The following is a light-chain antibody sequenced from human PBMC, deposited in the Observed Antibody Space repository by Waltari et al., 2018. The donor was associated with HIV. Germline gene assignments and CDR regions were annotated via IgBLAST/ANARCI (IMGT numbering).Light chain of an antibody. J-gene: IGLJ2*01. CDR2: DVK. Sequence: QSALTQPRSVSGSPGQSVTISCTGTSSDVGAYNFVSWYQQYPGKAPKLLIYDVKKRPSGVPDRFYGSKSDNTASLTISGLQAEDAADYYCCSYAGNYICDFGGGTKLTVL. CDR3: CSYAGNYICD. V-gene: IGLV2-11*01. CDR1: SSDVGAYNF.